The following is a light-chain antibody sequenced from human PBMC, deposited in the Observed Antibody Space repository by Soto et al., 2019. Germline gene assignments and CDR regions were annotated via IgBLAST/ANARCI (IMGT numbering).Light chain of an antibody. CDR1: SSDVGSYNL. V-gene: IGLV2-23*01. CDR2: EGS. CDR3: CSYAGSSTHYV. Sequence: QSALTQPASESGSPGQSITISCTGTSSDVGSYNLVSWYQQHPGKAPKLMIYEGSKRPSGVSNRFSGSKSGNTASLTISGLQAEDEADYYCCSYAGSSTHYVFGTGTKLTVL. J-gene: IGLJ1*01.